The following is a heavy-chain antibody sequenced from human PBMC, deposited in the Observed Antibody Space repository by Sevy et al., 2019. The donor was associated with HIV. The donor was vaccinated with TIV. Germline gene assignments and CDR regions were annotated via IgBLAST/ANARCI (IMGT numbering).Heavy chain of an antibody. Sequence: SETLSLTCAVSGGSISTDLYSWDWIRQPPGKGLEWVGYIFHSGNTYYNPSLKSRVTISIDRSKNQFSLNLSSVTAADTAVYYCARSSSAYPYHFDYWGQGTLVTVSS. CDR3: ARSSSAYPYHFDY. V-gene: IGHV4-30-2*01. CDR1: GGSISTDLYS. CDR2: IFHSGNT. J-gene: IGHJ4*02.